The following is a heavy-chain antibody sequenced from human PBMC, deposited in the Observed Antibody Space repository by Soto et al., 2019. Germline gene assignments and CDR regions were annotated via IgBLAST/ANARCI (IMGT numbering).Heavy chain of an antibody. CDR2: INPSGGST. V-gene: IGHV1-46*01. D-gene: IGHD2-21*01. J-gene: IGHJ1*01. CDR1: GYTFTSYD. CDR3: SIYLVRPPRPGRGIPWASHF. Sequence: AVKPCCEASGYTFTSYDMHWVRQAPGQGLEWMGIINPSGGSTSYAQKFQGRVTMTRDTSTSTVYMELSSLRSEDTAVYYCSIYLVRPPRPGRGIPWASHF.